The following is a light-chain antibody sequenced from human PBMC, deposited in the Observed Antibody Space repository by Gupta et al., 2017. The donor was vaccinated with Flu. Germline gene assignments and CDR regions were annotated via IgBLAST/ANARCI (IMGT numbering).Light chain of an antibody. CDR3: ETWDTNTQL. Sequence: GKFTCTLSSGHSRSIISWHQQQPWKAPRYLMRLELTGNYNKGSGAPDRFSGSSSSADRYLTISNVQSDDEDDYYCETWDTNTQLFGGGTRLTVL. CDR2: LELTGNY. V-gene: IGLV4-60*03. J-gene: IGLJ2*01. CDR1: SGHSRSI.